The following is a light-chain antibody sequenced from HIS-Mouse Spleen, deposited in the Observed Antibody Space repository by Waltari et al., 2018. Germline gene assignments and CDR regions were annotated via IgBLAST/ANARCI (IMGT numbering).Light chain of an antibody. V-gene: IGKV1-9*01. Sequence: DIQLTQSPSFLSASVGDRVTITCQASQGISSYLAWYQQKPGKAPKLLIYAASTLQSGVPSRFSGSGSGTDFTLTISRLEPEDFAVYYCQQYGSSSALTFGGGTKVEIK. CDR2: AAS. CDR3: QQYGSSSALT. CDR1: QGISSY. J-gene: IGKJ4*01.